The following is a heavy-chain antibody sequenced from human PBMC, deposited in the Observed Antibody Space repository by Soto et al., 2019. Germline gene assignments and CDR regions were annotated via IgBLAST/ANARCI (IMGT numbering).Heavy chain of an antibody. V-gene: IGHV3-21*01. CDR2: ISCSTSYI. J-gene: IGHJ6*02. D-gene: IGHD3-22*01. CDR1: GFTFSSYS. CDR3: ARVVDYCDPYYYYGMDV. Sequence: EVQLVESGGGLVKPGGSLRLSCAASGFTFSSYSMNWVRQAPGKGLEWVSSISCSTSYIYYADSVKGRFTISRDNAKNSLYLQMNRLRDEDTAVYYCARVVDYCDPYYYYGMDVWGQGTTVTVSS.